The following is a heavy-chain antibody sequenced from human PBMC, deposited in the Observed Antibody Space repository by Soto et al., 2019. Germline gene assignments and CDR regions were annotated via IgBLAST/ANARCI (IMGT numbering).Heavy chain of an antibody. CDR3: ARGLPPPGFWSFYYFDAFGYYMDF. Sequence: ASVKVSCKASGYTFTSYDINWVRQATGQGLEWMGWMNPNSGNTGYAQKFQGRVTMTRNTSISTAYMELSSLRSEDTAVYYCARGLPPPGFWSFYYFDAFGYYMDFWGKGTTVTVSS. CDR2: MNPNSGNT. V-gene: IGHV1-8*01. CDR1: GYTFTSYD. D-gene: IGHD3-3*01. J-gene: IGHJ6*03.